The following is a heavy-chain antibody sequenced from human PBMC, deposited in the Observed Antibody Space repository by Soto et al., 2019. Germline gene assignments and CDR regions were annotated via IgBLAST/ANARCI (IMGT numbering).Heavy chain of an antibody. CDR2: ISYDGSNK. J-gene: IGHJ6*02. D-gene: IGHD1-26*01. CDR1: GFTFSSYG. V-gene: IGHV3-30*18. Sequence: QVQLVESGGGVVQPGRSLRLSCAAFGFTFSSYGMHWVRQAPGKGLEWVAVISYDGSNKYYADSVKGRFTISRDNSKNTLYLQMNSLRAEDTAVYYCAKPLSEGGPKDYYYYGMDVWGQGATVTVSS. CDR3: AKPLSEGGPKDYYYYGMDV.